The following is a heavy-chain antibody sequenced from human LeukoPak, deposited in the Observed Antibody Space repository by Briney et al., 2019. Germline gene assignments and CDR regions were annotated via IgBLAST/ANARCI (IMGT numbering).Heavy chain of an antibody. CDR1: GGSISSYY. J-gene: IGHJ4*02. D-gene: IGHD3-22*01. V-gene: IGHV4-59*08. Sequence: SETLSLTCTVSGGSISSYYWSWIRQPPGKGLEWIGSIYHSGSTYYNPSLKSRVTISVDTSKNQFSLKLSSVTAADTAVYYCARPLHYYDSSGYYSWGQGTLVTVSS. CDR2: IYHSGST. CDR3: ARPLHYYDSSGYYS.